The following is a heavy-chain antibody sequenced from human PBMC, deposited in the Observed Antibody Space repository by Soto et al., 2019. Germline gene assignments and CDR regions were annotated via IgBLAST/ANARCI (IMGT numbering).Heavy chain of an antibody. J-gene: IGHJ4*02. CDR2: ISSSSSTI. Sequence: GGSLRLSCAASGFTFSSYSMNWVRQAPGKGLEWVSYISSSSSTIYYADSVKGRFTISRDNSKNTLYLQMNSLRAEDTAVYFCAKRPLDSSFDYWGQGTLVTVSS. CDR1: GFTFSSYS. CDR3: AKRPLDSSFDY. V-gene: IGHV3-48*01. D-gene: IGHD5-18*01.